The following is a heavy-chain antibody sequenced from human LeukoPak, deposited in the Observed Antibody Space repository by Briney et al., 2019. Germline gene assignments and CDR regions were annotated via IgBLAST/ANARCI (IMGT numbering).Heavy chain of an antibody. CDR2: IIPILGIA. CDR1: GGTFSSYA. V-gene: IGHV1-69*04. D-gene: IGHD1-7*01. CDR3: ARRLTGTTSGTFDY. J-gene: IGHJ4*02. Sequence: GSSVKVSCKASGGTFSSYAISWVRQAPGQGLEWMGRIIPILGIANYAQKFQGRVTITADKSTSTAYMELSSLRSDDTAVYYCARRLTGTTSGTFDYWGQGTLVTVSP.